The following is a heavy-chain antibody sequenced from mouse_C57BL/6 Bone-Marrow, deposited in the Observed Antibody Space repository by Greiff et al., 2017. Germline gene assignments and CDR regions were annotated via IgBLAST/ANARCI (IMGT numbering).Heavy chain of an antibody. Sequence: QVQLQQPGAELVKPGASVKVSCKASGYTFTSYWMHWVKQRPGQGLEWIGRINPSDSDTNYNQKFKGKATLTVDKSSSTAYMQLSSLTSEDSAVYYCAPFYSNYVGFAYWGQGTLVTVSA. D-gene: IGHD2-5*01. CDR3: APFYSNYVGFAY. J-gene: IGHJ3*01. V-gene: IGHV1-74*01. CDR1: GYTFTSYW. CDR2: INPSDSDT.